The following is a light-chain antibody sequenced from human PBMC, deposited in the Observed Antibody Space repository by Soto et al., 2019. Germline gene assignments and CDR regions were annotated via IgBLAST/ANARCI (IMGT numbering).Light chain of an antibody. J-gene: IGKJ1*01. Sequence: EIVLTQSPGTLSLSPGEIATLSCSASQSVSGSYLAWYQQKPGQAPRLLIYGASSRATGIPDRFSGTGSGTDFTLTISRLEPEDFAVXYXQQYGSSRRXCGQGTKGDIK. CDR3: QQYGSSRRX. CDR1: QSVSGSY. CDR2: GAS. V-gene: IGKV3-20*01.